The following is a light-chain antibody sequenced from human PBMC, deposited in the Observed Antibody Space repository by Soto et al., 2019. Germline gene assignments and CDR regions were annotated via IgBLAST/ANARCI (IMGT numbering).Light chain of an antibody. CDR3: CSYAGSYTYV. Sequence: TQPRSVSGSPGQSVTISCTGTSSDVGGYNYVSWYQQHPGKAPKPMIYDVNKRPSGVPDRFSGSKSGNTASLTISGLQAEDEADYYCCSYAGSYTYVFGTGTKVTVL. J-gene: IGLJ1*01. V-gene: IGLV2-11*01. CDR1: SSDVGGYNY. CDR2: DVN.